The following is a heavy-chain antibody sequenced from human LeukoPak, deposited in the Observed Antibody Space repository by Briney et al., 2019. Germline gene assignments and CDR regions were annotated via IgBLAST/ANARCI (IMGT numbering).Heavy chain of an antibody. D-gene: IGHD4-17*01. CDR2: IYYSGST. V-gene: IGHV4-31*03. Sequence: PSETLSLTRTVSGGSISSGGYYWSWIRQHPGKGLEWIGYIYYSGSTYYNPSLKSRVTISVDTSKNQFSLKLSSVTAADTAVYYCAAWTTVPRRDYFDYWGQGTLVTVSS. CDR3: AAWTTVPRRDYFDY. J-gene: IGHJ4*02. CDR1: GGSISSGGYY.